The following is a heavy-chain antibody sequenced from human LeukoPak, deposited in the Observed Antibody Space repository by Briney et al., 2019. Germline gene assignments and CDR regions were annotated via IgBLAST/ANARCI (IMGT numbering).Heavy chain of an antibody. CDR1: GGTFSSYA. CDR2: IIPIFGTA. D-gene: IGHD5-18*01. V-gene: IGHV1-69*05. J-gene: IGHJ4*02. CDR3: ASAGGYSYDFDY. Sequence: ASVKVSCKASGGTFSSYAISWVRQAPGQGLEWMGGIIPIFGTANYAQKFQGRVTITTDESTSTAYMELSSLRSEDTAVYYCASAGGYSYDFDYWGQGTLVTLSS.